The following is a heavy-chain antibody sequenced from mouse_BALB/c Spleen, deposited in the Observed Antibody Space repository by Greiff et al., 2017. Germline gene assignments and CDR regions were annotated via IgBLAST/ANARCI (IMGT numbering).Heavy chain of an antibody. D-gene: IGHD2-14*01. Sequence: EVKLVESGGGLVKPGGSLKLSCAASGFTFSDYYMYWVRQTPEKRLEWVATISDGGSYTYYPDSVKGRFTISRDNAKNNLYLQMSSLKSEDTAMYYCARDRGGGYGGFAYWGQGTLVTVSA. V-gene: IGHV5-4*02. CDR3: ARDRGGGYGGFAY. CDR1: GFTFSDYY. CDR2: ISDGGSYT. J-gene: IGHJ3*01.